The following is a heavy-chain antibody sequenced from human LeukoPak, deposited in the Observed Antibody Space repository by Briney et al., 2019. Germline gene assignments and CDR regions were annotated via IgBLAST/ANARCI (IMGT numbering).Heavy chain of an antibody. CDR1: GFTFSSYG. Sequence: GGSLRLSCAASGFTFSSYGMNWVRQAPGKGLEWVSSISGSSSHIYYADSVKGRFTISRDNAKNSLYLQMNSLRAEDTAVYYCARDTYSQWQTDYWGQGTLVTVSS. D-gene: IGHD6-19*01. CDR2: ISGSSSHI. J-gene: IGHJ4*02. CDR3: ARDTYSQWQTDY. V-gene: IGHV3-21*01.